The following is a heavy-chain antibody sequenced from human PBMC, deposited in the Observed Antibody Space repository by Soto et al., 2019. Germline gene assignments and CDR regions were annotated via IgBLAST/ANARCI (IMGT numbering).Heavy chain of an antibody. CDR3: ARDRDYDFWEEV. Sequence: EVQLVESGGGLVKPGGSLRLSCAASGFTFSSYSMNWVRQAPGKGLEWVSSISSSSSYIYYADSVKGRFTISRDNAKNSLYLQMNSLRAEDTAVYYCARDRDYDFWEEVWGQGTTVTVSS. CDR2: ISSSSSYI. CDR1: GFTFSSYS. D-gene: IGHD3-3*01. J-gene: IGHJ6*02. V-gene: IGHV3-21*01.